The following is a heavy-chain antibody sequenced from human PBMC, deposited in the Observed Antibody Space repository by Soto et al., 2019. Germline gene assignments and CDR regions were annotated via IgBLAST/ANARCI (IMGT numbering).Heavy chain of an antibody. CDR3: TTAVEGELRIDVAY. J-gene: IGHJ4*02. CDR1: GFTFSNAW. CDR2: IKSKTDGGTT. Sequence: EVQLVESGGGLVKPGGSLRLSCAASGFTFSNAWMNWVRQAPGKGLEWVGRIKSKTDGGTTDYAAPVKGRFTISRDDSXYTLYLQMNSLKTEDTAVYYCTTAVEGELRIDVAYWGQGTLVTVSS. V-gene: IGHV3-15*07. D-gene: IGHD1-26*01.